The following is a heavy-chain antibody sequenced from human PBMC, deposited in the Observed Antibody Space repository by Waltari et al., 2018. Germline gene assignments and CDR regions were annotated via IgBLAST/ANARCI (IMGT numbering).Heavy chain of an antibody. D-gene: IGHD1-1*01. Sequence: EVQLVESGGALVQPGGSLELACAASGFVFSDSAMHWVRQASGKGVEWVGRIKRKANNYGTTYGASVKGRCTISRDDSHSTVYLRMNSLRTEDTAVYFCTSDTSRWDDYYHDYWGQGTLVTVSS. CDR3: TSDTSRWDDYYHDY. J-gene: IGHJ4*02. CDR1: GFVFSDSA. V-gene: IGHV3-73*01. CDR2: IKRKANNYGT.